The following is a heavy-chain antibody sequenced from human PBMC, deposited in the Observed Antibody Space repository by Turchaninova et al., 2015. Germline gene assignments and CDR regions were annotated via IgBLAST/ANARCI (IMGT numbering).Heavy chain of an antibody. Sequence: QLVESGGGLVQPGGSLRLSCAASGFTFSSYWMSWVRQAPGRGLVWGAKIKEDGSEKYYLDYVKGLFTISRDNAKNSLYVQRNSLRVEDTAVYYCARGYWNFDLWGRGTLVTASS. CDR2: IKEDGSEK. J-gene: IGHJ2*01. CDR3: ARGYWNFDL. CDR1: GFTFSSYW. V-gene: IGHV3-7*01.